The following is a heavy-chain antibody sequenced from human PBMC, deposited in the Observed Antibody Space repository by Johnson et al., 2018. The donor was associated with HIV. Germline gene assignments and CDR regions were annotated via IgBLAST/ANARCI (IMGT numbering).Heavy chain of an antibody. CDR3: ARDEPTDDAFDI. Sequence: MQLVESGGGVVRPGGSLRLYCAASGFTFRQAPGRGLEWEALIWCGGSNKYNADSVKGRFTISRDNSKNTLYLQMGSLRAEDMAVYYCARDEPTDDAFDIWGQGTMVTVSS. V-gene: IGHV3-30*02. CDR2: IWCGGSNK. CDR1: GFTF. J-gene: IGHJ3*02.